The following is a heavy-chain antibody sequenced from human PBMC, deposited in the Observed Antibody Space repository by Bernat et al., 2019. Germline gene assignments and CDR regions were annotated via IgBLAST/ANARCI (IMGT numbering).Heavy chain of an antibody. V-gene: IGHV4-38-2*01. CDR1: GYSISSGYY. J-gene: IGHJ4*02. Sequence: QVQLQESGPGLVKPSETLSLTCAVSGYSISSGYYWGWIRQPPGKGLEWIGRVFHSGTTYYSPSLKSRITISVDTSKNQFSLKLNSVTAADTAVYYCARNCFGCANDYWGQGTLVTVSS. CDR2: VFHSGTT. CDR3: ARNCFGCANDY. D-gene: IGHD3-16*01.